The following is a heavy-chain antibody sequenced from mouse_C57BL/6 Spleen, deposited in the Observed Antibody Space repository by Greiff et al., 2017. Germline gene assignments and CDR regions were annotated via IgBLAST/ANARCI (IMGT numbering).Heavy chain of an antibody. V-gene: IGHV14-3*01. CDR2: IDPANGNT. D-gene: IGHD1-1*01. Sequence: QLQQSVAELVRPGASVKLSCKASGFNITNTYMHWVKQRPEQGLEWIGKIDPANGNTKYAPKFKGKATLTADTSSTTASLRLSSLTSEDTAIYDCARYDYYGGSYFDYWGQGTTLTGSS. CDR1: GFNITNTY. J-gene: IGHJ2*01. CDR3: ARYDYYGGSYFDY.